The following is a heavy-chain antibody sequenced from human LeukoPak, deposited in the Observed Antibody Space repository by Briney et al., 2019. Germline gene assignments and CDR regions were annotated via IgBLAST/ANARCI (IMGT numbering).Heavy chain of an antibody. Sequence: PSETLSLTCAVYGGSFSGYYWSWIRQPPGKGLEWIGEINHSGSTNYNPSLKSRVTISVDTSKNQFSLKLSSVTAADTAVYYCARGGIVLRFLEWLPRNWFDPWGQGTLVNVSS. J-gene: IGHJ5*02. CDR2: INHSGST. D-gene: IGHD3-3*01. CDR3: ARGGIVLRFLEWLPRNWFDP. CDR1: GGSFSGYY. V-gene: IGHV4-34*01.